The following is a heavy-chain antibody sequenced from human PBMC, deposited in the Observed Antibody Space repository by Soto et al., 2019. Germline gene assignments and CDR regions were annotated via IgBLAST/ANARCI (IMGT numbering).Heavy chain of an antibody. V-gene: IGHV1-69*13. CDR3: ARDRIAVAARGYNWFDP. CDR2: IIPIFGTA. CDR1: GVTISSYA. J-gene: IGHJ5*02. Sequence: SVKVSCKASGVTISSYAISWVRQAPGQGLEWMGGIIPIFGTANYAQKFQGRVTITADESTSTAYMELSSLRSEDTAVYYCARDRIAVAARGYNWFDPWGQGTLVTVSS. D-gene: IGHD6-19*01.